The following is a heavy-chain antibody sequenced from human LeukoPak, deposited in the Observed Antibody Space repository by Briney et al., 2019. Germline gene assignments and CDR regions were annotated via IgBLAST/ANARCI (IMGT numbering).Heavy chain of an antibody. CDR2: INSGGSST. J-gene: IGHJ3*01. CDR3: ARGLSGHYAFDV. CDR1: GFTFSDYW. V-gene: IGHV3-74*01. Sequence: PGGSLILSCAASGFTFSDYWVHWVRQPPGKGLVWVSRINSGGSSTNYADSVKGRFTISRDDAKNTLYLQMNSLRAEDTAVYYCARGLSGHYAFDVWGRGTMVTVSS. D-gene: IGHD1-26*01.